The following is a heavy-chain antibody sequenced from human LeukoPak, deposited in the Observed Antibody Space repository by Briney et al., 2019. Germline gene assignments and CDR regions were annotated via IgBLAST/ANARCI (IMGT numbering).Heavy chain of an antibody. V-gene: IGHV1-18*01. CDR3: ARIRVSQLERRGPKTDYYYYGMDV. CDR2: ISAYNGNT. D-gene: IGHD1-1*01. J-gene: IGHJ6*02. Sequence: ASVKVSCKASGYTFTSYGISWVRQAPGQGLEWMGWISAYNGNTNYAQKLQGRVTMTTDTSTSTAYVELRSLRSDDTAVYYCARIRVSQLERRGPKTDYYYYGMDVWGQGTTVTVSS. CDR1: GYTFTSYG.